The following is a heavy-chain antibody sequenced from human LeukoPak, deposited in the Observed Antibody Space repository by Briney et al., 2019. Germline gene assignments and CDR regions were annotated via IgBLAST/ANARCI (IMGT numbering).Heavy chain of an antibody. D-gene: IGHD3-10*01. V-gene: IGHV3-9*01. CDR1: GFTFDDYA. CDR2: ISWNSGSI. J-gene: IGHJ4*02. CDR3: AKATSSNYYGSGSYPHY. Sequence: GGSLRLSCAASGFTFDDYAMHWVRQAPGKGLEWVSGISWNSGSIGYADSVKGRFTISRDNAKNSLYLQMSSLRAEDTALYYCAKATSSNYYGSGSYPHYWGQGTLVTVSS.